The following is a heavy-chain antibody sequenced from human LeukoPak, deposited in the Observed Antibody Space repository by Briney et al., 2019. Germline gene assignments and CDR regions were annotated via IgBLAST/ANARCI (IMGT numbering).Heavy chain of an antibody. CDR3: ARDSSSWPNWFDP. Sequence: SSETLSLTCTVSGGSISNSSYFWGWIRQPPGRGLEWIGSIYRSGSTYYNSSLKSRVTISVDTSKNQFSLKLSSVTAADTAVYYCARDSSSWPNWFDPWGQGTLVTVSS. V-gene: IGHV4-39*07. CDR2: IYRSGST. J-gene: IGHJ5*02. CDR1: GGSISNSSYF. D-gene: IGHD6-13*01.